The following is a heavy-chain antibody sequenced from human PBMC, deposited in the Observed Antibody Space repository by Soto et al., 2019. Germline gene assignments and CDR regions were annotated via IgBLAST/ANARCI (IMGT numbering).Heavy chain of an antibody. CDR2: INAANGHT. V-gene: IGHV1-3*01. CDR3: ATQDFESGRSHLDY. D-gene: IGHD3-10*01. CDR1: GYTFTHYA. J-gene: IGHJ4*02. Sequence: QVQVVQSGAEVKRPGASVKVSCKASGYTFTHYAIHWVRQAPGQRPELMGWINAANGHTKYSQTFQGRVTLTRDTSETTAYMELSSLSSEDTDVYYCATQDFESGRSHLDYWGQGTLVTVSS.